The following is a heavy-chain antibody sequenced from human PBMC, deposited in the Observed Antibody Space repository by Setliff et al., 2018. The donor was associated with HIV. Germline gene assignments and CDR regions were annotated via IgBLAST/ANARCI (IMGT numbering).Heavy chain of an antibody. J-gene: IGHJ5*02. D-gene: IGHD6-13*01. Sequence: GASVKVSCKASGYTFTSYDINWVRQATGQGLEWMGWMNPNSGNTGYAQKFQGRVTMTRNTSISTAYMELSSLRSEDTAVYYCARGIGISSSWDSLGWYNWLDPWGQGTLVTVSS. V-gene: IGHV1-8*01. CDR1: GYTFTSYD. CDR2: MNPNSGNT. CDR3: ARGIGISSSWDSLGWYNWLDP.